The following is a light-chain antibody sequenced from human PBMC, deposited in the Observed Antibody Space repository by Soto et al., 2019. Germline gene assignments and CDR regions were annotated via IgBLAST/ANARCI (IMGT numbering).Light chain of an antibody. CDR3: QQYGSSRRT. CDR2: GAS. J-gene: IGKJ1*01. CDR1: QRISSSF. V-gene: IGKV3-20*01. Sequence: EILLTQSPSTLSLSPGERATLSCRASQRISSSFLAWYQQKPGQAPRLLIYGASSRATDIPDRFSGSGSGTDFTLTISRLEPEDFAMYYCQQYGSSRRTFGQGTKVDIK.